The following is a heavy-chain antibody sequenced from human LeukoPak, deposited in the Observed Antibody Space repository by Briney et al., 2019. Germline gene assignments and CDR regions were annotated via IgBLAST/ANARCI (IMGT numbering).Heavy chain of an antibody. CDR2: ISGGTT. J-gene: IGHJ4*02. CDR3: SRGSGRLSVY. V-gene: IGHV3-49*03. CDR1: GFTFGDYL. D-gene: IGHD6-19*01. Sequence: GGSLRLSCTASGFTFGDYLMSWFRQAPGKGLEWIGFISGGTTEYAASVKGRFTISRDDSTSIAYLQMNSLTTEDTAVYYCSRGSGRLSVYWGQGTLVTVSS.